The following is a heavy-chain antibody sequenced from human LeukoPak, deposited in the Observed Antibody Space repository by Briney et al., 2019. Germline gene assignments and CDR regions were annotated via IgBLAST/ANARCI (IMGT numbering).Heavy chain of an antibody. CDR1: GASVSGSNYY. J-gene: IGHJ5*02. Sequence: SETLCLTCAVSGASVSGSNYYWGWIRQPPGKGLEWIGEINHSGSTNYNPSLKSRVTISGDTSKNQFSLKLNSVTAADTAVYYCARNFDPWGQGTLVTVSS. CDR2: INHSGST. CDR3: ARNFDP. V-gene: IGHV4-34*01.